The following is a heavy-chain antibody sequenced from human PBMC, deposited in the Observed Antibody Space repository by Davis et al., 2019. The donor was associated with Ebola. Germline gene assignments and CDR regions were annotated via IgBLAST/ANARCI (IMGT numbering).Heavy chain of an antibody. D-gene: IGHD5-24*01. CDR2: ISYDGSNK. V-gene: IGHV3-30*18. Sequence: GESLKIPCAAPGFTFSSYGMHWVRQAPGKGLEWVAVISYDGSNKYYADSVKGRFTISRDNSKNTLYLQMNSLRAEDTAVYYCAKDPRWLQQPYWGQGTLVTVSS. J-gene: IGHJ4*02. CDR1: GFTFSSYG. CDR3: AKDPRWLQQPY.